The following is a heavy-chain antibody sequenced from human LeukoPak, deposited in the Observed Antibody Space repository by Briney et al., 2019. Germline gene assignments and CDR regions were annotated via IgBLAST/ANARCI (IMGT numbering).Heavy chain of an antibody. Sequence: PSETLALTCAVYGVSFSGYYWSWIRQPPRKGLELIGEINHSGSTNYNPSLKSRVTISVDTSKNQFSLKLSSVTAADTAVYYCASRYYYDSSALYYFDYWGQGTLVTVSS. J-gene: IGHJ4*02. D-gene: IGHD3-22*01. CDR2: INHSGST. V-gene: IGHV4-34*01. CDR1: GVSFSGYY. CDR3: ASRYYYDSSALYYFDY.